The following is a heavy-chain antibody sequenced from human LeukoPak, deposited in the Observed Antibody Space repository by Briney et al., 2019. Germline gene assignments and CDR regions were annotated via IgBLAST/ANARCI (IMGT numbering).Heavy chain of an antibody. V-gene: IGHV3-23*01. CDR3: AKDSIVGATNDDY. CDR2: ISDSGGST. Sequence: GGSLRLSCAASGFTFSSYAVSWVRQAPGKGLAWVSAISDSGGSTQYADSVKGRFIISRDNSKNTLYLQMNSLRVEDTAVYYCAKDSIVGATNDDYWGQGTLVTVSS. D-gene: IGHD1-26*01. CDR1: GFTFSSYA. J-gene: IGHJ4*02.